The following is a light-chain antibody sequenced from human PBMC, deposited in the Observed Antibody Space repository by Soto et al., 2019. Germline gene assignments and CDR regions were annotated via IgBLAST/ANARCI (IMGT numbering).Light chain of an antibody. J-gene: IGLJ1*01. CDR1: SSDIGGYNF. Sequence: QSALTQPASVSGSPGQSITISCTGTSSDIGGYNFVSWYQHHPGKAPRLIIFGVSDRPSGVSDRFSGSKSGNTASLTISGLQPEDEADYYCSSYISSSSPYVFGTGTKLTVL. CDR2: GVS. CDR3: SSYISSSSPYV. V-gene: IGLV2-14*03.